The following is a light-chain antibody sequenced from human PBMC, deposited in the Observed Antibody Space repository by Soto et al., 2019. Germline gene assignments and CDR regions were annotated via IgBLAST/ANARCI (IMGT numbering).Light chain of an antibody. J-gene: IGKJ3*01. Sequence: EFVLTQSPGTLSLSPGERATLSCRASQSVSSNLAWYQQKPGQAPRLLIYGASTRATGIQARFSGSGSGTEFTLTIRSLQSEDFAVYYCQQYNNWPLTFGPGTKVDIK. V-gene: IGKV3-15*01. CDR3: QQYNNWPLT. CDR1: QSVSSN. CDR2: GAS.